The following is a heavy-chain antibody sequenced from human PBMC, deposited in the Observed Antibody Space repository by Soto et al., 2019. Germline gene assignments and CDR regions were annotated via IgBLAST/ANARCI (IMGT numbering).Heavy chain of an antibody. D-gene: IGHD5-18*01. V-gene: IGHV1-46*01. CDR2: INPSGGST. CDR1: GYTFTSYY. Sequence: ASVKVSCKASGYTFTSYYMHWVRQAPGQGLEWMGIINPSGGSTSYAQKFQGRVTMTRDTSTSTVYMELSSLRSEDTAAYYCARERGYSYGYDAFDIWGQGTMVTVSS. CDR3: ARERGYSYGYDAFDI. J-gene: IGHJ3*02.